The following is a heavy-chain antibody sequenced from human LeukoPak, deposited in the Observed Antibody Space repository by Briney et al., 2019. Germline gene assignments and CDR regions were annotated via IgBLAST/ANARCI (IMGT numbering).Heavy chain of an antibody. Sequence: GGSLRLSCAASGFTFSSYALHWVRQAPGKGLEWVAVISYDGSNKYYADSVKGRFTISRENAKNSLYLQMNSLRAGDTAVYYCARGIRSGVWAFDIWGQGTMVTVSS. V-gene: IGHV3-30*14. D-gene: IGHD7-27*01. CDR1: GFTFSSYA. J-gene: IGHJ3*02. CDR3: ARGIRSGVWAFDI. CDR2: ISYDGSNK.